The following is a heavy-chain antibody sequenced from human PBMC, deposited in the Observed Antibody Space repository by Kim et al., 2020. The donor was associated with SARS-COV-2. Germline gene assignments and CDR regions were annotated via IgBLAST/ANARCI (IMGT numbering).Heavy chain of an antibody. CDR1: GGSISSSSYY. CDR2: IYYSGST. CDR3: ARHRGTMIVDPGLDY. Sequence: SETLSLTCTVSGGSISSSSYYWGWIRQPPGKGLEWIGSIYYSGSTYYNPSLKSRVTISVDTSKNQFSLKLSSVTAADTAVYYCARHRGTMIVDPGLDYWGQGTLVTVSS. V-gene: IGHV4-39*01. D-gene: IGHD3-22*01. J-gene: IGHJ4*02.